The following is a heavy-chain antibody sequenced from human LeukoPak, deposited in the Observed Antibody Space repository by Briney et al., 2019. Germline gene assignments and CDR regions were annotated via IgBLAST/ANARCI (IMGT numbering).Heavy chain of an antibody. J-gene: IGHJ5*02. Sequence: PSETLSLTCTVSYDSVSDYFWSWNRQPPGKGLEWIAYIRNSGPTRYNPSLQSRVTISLDTSKNQFSLKLTSVTAADAARYYCVKSSSSRFDPWGQGTLVTVSS. CDR3: VKSSSSRFDP. V-gene: IGHV4-59*02. CDR2: IRNSGPT. CDR1: YDSVSDYF. D-gene: IGHD2-2*01.